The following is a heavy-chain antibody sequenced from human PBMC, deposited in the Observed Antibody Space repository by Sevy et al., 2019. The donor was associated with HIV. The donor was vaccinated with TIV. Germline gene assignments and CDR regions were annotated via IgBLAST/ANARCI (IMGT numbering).Heavy chain of an antibody. J-gene: IGHJ4*02. CDR2: IWSDGAYQ. CDR1: GFTFSNYA. Sequence: GGSLRLSCAAAGFTFSNYAMHWVRQAPGKGLEWVAIIWSDGAYQYHGDSVKRQFTISRDNSKNTLYLQMNNVRVEDTAVYYCARGGYYYDNAAYYAFDSWGQGTLVTVSS. V-gene: IGHV3-33*01. D-gene: IGHD3-22*01. CDR3: ARGGYYYDNAAYYAFDS.